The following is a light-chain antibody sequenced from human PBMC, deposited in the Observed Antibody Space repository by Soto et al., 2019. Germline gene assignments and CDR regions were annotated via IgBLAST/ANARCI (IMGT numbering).Light chain of an antibody. J-gene: IGLJ3*02. V-gene: IGLV2-14*01. CDR3: TSYTSRSTLV. CDR2: EVS. Sequence: QSVLTQPASVSGSPGQSITISCAGTSGDVGGYNYVSWYQQHPGKAPKLMIYEVSNRPSGVSNRFSGSKSGNTASLTISGLQAEDEADYYCTSYTSRSTLVFGGGTKLTVL. CDR1: SGDVGGYNY.